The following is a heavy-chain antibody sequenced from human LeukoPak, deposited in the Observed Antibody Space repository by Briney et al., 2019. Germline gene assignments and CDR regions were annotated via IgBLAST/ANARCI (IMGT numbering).Heavy chain of an antibody. CDR2: ISYDGSTT. CDR1: GFTFSRNA. CDR3: ARDRGYSSFDY. D-gene: IGHD6-19*01. V-gene: IGHV3-30*04. Sequence: SGGSLRLSCAASGFTFSRNAMHWVRQAPGKGLEWVAVISYDGSTTYYSDSVKGRFTISRDNAKNSLYLQMNSLRAEDTAVYYCARDRGYSSFDYWGQGTLVTVSS. J-gene: IGHJ4*02.